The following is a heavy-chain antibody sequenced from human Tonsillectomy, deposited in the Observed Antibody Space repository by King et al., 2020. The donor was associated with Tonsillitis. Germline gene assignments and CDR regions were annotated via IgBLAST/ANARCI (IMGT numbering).Heavy chain of an antibody. D-gene: IGHD6-13*01. CDR2: IGGLGNSI. J-gene: IGHJ1*01. CDR3: AKVGSSWFAEYFHR. CDR1: GFTFSSYT. Sequence: VQLVESGGGLVQPGGSLRLSCSASGFTFSSYTMSWVRQPPGKGLEWVSSIGGLGNSIYYADSVRGRFTISRDNSNNTRYLQMNSLGAGDTAVYFCAKVGSSWFAEYFHRWGQGTLVTVSS. V-gene: IGHV3-23*04.